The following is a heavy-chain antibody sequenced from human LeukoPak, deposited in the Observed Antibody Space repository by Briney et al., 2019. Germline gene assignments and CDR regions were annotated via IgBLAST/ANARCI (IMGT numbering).Heavy chain of an antibody. CDR2: MNPNSGNT. D-gene: IGHD2-15*01. V-gene: IGHV1-8*03. CDR1: GYTFTSYG. CDR3: ARGRRIAHEFDY. Sequence: GASVKVSCKASGYTFTSYGISWVRQAPGQGLEWMGWMNPNSGNTGYAQKFQGRVTITRNTSISTAYMELSSLRSEDTAVYYCARGRRIAHEFDYWGQGTLVTVSS. J-gene: IGHJ4*02.